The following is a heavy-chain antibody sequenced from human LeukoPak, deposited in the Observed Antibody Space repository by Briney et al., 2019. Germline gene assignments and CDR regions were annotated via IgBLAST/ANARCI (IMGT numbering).Heavy chain of an antibody. CDR1: GFTFSTYS. D-gene: IGHD6-19*01. Sequence: PGGSLRLPCAASGFTFSTYSMNWVRQAPGKGLEWVSYISSSSSTIYYADSVKGRFTISRDNAENSLYLQMNILRAEDTAVYYCARTWNNGGWYVTFDYWGQGTLVTVSS. J-gene: IGHJ4*02. CDR2: ISSSSSTI. CDR3: ARTWNNGGWYVTFDY. V-gene: IGHV3-48*04.